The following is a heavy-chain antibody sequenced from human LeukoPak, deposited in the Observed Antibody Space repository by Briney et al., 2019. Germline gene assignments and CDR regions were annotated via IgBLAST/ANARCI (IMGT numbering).Heavy chain of an antibody. CDR1: GYTFTSYD. CDR3: ARGLEGATTGGYYYYYGMDV. CDR2: MNPNSGNT. D-gene: IGHD1-26*01. V-gene: IGHV1-8*01. J-gene: IGHJ6*01. Sequence: ASVKVSCKASGYTFTSYDIDWVRQATGQGLEWMGWMNPNSGNTGYAQKFQGRVTMTRNTSISTAYMELSSLRSEDTAVYYCARGLEGATTGGYYYYYGMDVWGPRDHGHRLL.